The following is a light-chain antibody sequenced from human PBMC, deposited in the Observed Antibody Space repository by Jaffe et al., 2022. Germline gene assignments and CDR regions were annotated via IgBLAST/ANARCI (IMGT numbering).Light chain of an antibody. J-gene: IGLJ2*01. CDR2: EVT. CDR3: CSYTGFSTFI. Sequence: QSALTQPASVSGSPGQSITISCTGTSSDVGSSNLVSWYQQYPGKAPKLMIYEVTKRPSGVSNRFSGSKSGNTASLTISGLQAEDEADYYCCSYTGFSTFIFGGGTKLTVL. CDR1: SSDVGSSNL. V-gene: IGLV2-23*02.